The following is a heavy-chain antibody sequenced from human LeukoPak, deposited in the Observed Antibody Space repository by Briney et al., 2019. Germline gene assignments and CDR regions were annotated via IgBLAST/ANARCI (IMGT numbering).Heavy chain of an antibody. J-gene: IGHJ4*02. CDR1: GYSFTSYW. V-gene: IGHV5-51*01. D-gene: IGHD2-2*02. CDR3: ARLGGGDGYCSSTSCYKTLDY. CDR2: IYPGDSDT. Sequence: GESLKISCKGSGYSFTSYWIGWVRQMPGKGLEWMGIIYPGDSDTRYSPSFQGQVTLSADKSISTAYLQWSSLKASDTAMYYCARLGGGDGYCSSTSCYKTLDYWGQGTLVTVSS.